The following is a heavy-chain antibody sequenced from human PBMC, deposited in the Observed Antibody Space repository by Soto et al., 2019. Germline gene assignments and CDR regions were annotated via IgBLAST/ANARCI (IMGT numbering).Heavy chain of an antibody. CDR3: ARSESQGTSDY. D-gene: IGHD2-8*01. J-gene: IGHJ4*02. CDR1: GYSISSSNW. V-gene: IGHV4-28*01. CDR2: IYYRGTT. Sequence: QVQLQESGPGLVKPSDPLSLTCAVSGYSISSSNWWGWVLQPPGEGLEWMRYIYYRGTTYYNPSLKSRVTMSVDPSKKQFSQKLTSGSAVDTAVYYCARSESQGTSDYWGQGPQVIVSS.